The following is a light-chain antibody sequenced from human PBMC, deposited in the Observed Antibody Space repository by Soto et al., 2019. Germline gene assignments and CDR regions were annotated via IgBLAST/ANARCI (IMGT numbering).Light chain of an antibody. CDR3: SSYTSSSTLV. CDR2: EVN. J-gene: IGLJ1*01. V-gene: IGLV2-14*01. Sequence: QSVLTQPASVSGSPGQSITMSCTGTSSDVGGYNYVSWYQQHPGKAPKLMIYEVNTRPSGVSNRFSGSKSGNTASLTISGLQAQDEADYYCSSYTSSSTLVFGTGTKVTVL. CDR1: SSDVGGYNY.